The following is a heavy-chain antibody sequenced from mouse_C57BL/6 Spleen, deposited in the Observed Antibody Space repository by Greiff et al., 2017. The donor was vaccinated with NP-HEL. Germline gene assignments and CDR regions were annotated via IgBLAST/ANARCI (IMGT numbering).Heavy chain of an antibody. V-gene: IGHV1-64*01. CDR2: IHPNSGST. CDR3: ARDDYGEGYWYFDV. Sequence: QVQLQQPGAELVKPGASVKLSCKASGYTFTSYWMHWVKQRPGQGLEWIGMIHPNSGSTNYNEKFKSKATLTVDKSSSTAYMQLSSLTSEDSAVYYCARDDYGEGYWYFDVWGTGTTVTVSS. D-gene: IGHD2-4*01. J-gene: IGHJ1*03. CDR1: GYTFTSYW.